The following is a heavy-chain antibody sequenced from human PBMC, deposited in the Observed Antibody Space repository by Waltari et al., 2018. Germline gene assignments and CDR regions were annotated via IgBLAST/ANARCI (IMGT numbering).Heavy chain of an antibody. J-gene: IGHJ4*02. D-gene: IGHD3-3*01. CDR3: ARVGTIFGVVIPPWD. CDR2: INTDGSST. Sequence: EVQLVESGGGLVQPGGSLRLSCAASGFTFSSYWMHWVRQAPGKGLVWVSRINTDGSSTSYADSVKGRFTISRDNAKNTLYLQMNSLRAEDTAVYYCARVGTIFGVVIPPWDWGQGTLVTVSS. V-gene: IGHV3-74*01. CDR1: GFTFSSYW.